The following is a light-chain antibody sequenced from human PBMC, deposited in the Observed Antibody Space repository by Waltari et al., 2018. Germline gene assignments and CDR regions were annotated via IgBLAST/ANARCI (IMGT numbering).Light chain of an antibody. Sequence: EIVMTQSPATLSVPPGERATLSCRASQSVRNNLVWYQQKPGQAPRLLIDGASTRVTGIPARFRGSGSGTEFTPTISSLQSEDFAVYYCQQYNNWPPWTFGQGTKVEIK. CDR2: GAS. CDR3: QQYNNWPPWT. J-gene: IGKJ1*01. CDR1: QSVRNN. V-gene: IGKV3-15*01.